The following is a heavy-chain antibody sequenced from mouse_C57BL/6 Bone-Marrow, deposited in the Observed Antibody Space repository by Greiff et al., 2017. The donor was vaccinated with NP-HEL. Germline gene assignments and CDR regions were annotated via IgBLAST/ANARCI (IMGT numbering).Heavy chain of an antibody. CDR1: GFTFSDYG. D-gene: IGHD4-1*01. Sequence: EVKLVESGGGLVKPGGSLKLSCAASGFTFSDYGMHWVRQAPEKGLEWVAYISSGSSTIYYADTVKGRFTISRDNAKNTLFLQMTSLRSEDTAMYYCARRTPGYYAMDYWGQGTSVTVSS. CDR2: ISSGSSTI. CDR3: ARRTPGYYAMDY. J-gene: IGHJ4*01. V-gene: IGHV5-17*01.